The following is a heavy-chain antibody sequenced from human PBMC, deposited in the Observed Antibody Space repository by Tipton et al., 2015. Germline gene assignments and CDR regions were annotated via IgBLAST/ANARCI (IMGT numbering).Heavy chain of an antibody. Sequence: QLVQSGAEVKKPGASVKVSCKASGYTLTSYGISWIRQAPGQGLEWMGWISGHYGGTNYAQKFQGRVTLTTDTSTNTTYMELRSLRSDDTAVYYCARDGLGGGWFDPWGQGTLVTVSS. CDR3: ARDGLGGGWFDP. CDR1: GYTLTSYG. V-gene: IGHV1-18*01. J-gene: IGHJ5*02. CDR2: ISGHYGGT.